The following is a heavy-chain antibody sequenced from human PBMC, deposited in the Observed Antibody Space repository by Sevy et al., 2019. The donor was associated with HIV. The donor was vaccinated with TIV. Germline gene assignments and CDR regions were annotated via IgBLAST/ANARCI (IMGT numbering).Heavy chain of an antibody. CDR3: ARVAVEYCTDDCYHRFDY. CDR1: GFTFTLHA. J-gene: IGHJ4*02. V-gene: IGHV3-30-3*01. D-gene: IGHD2-21*02. CDR2: ISYSGTNK. Sequence: GGSLRLSCAASGFTFTLHAIHWVRQAPGMGLEWVALISYSGTNKYYADSVKGRFTISRDDSKNTAYLQMNNLRTDDTAVYYCARVAVEYCTDDCYHRFDYWGQRTQVTVSS.